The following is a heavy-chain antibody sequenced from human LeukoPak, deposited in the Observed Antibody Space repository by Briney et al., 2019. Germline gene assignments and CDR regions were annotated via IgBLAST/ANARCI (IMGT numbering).Heavy chain of an antibody. CDR2: IYPGDSDT. J-gene: IGHJ4*02. D-gene: IGHD6-13*01. CDR1: GYSFTSYW. V-gene: IGHV5-51*01. CDR3: ARQEDMAAPDFDY. Sequence: GESLKISCQGSGYSFTSYWIGWVRQMPGKGLEWMGIIYPGDSDTRYSPSFQGQVTISVDKSISTAYLQWSSLKASDTAMYYCARQEDMAAPDFDYWGQGTLVTVSS.